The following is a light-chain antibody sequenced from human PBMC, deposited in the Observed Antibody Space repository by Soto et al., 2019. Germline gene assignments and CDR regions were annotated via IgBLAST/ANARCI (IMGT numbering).Light chain of an antibody. CDR1: QSIRSY. V-gene: IGKV1-39*01. CDR2: AAS. J-gene: IGKJ4*01. Sequence: DIQMTQSPSSLSASVGDRVTITCRASQSIRSYLNWYQQKPGKAPKLLIYAASSLQSGVPSRFSCSGSGTDCTLTISSLQTEDFATYYCQQSYNSPLTFGGGTKVEIK. CDR3: QQSYNSPLT.